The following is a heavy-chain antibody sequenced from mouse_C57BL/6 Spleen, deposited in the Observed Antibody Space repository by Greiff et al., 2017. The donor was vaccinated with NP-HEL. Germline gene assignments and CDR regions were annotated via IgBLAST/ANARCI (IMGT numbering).Heavy chain of an antibody. J-gene: IGHJ2*01. CDR2: IDPSDSYT. V-gene: IGHV1-69*01. CDR1: GYTFTSYW. CDR3: AIGGYSYGSSSYYFDY. Sequence: QVQLQQPGAELVMPGASVKLSCKASGYTFTSYWMHWVKQRPGQGLEWIGEIDPSDSYTNYNQKFKGKSTLTVDKSSSTAYMQLSSLTSEDSAVYYCAIGGYSYGSSSYYFDYWGQGTTRTVSS. D-gene: IGHD1-1*01.